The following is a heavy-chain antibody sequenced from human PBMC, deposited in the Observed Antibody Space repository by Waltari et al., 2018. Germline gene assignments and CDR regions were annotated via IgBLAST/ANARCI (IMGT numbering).Heavy chain of an antibody. V-gene: IGHV1-69*08. CDR2: IIPTFGTA. CDR1: GGTFSSYA. CDR3: ARKVGATFDS. D-gene: IGHD1-26*01. Sequence: QVQLVQSGAKVKKPGSSVRVSCKSSGGTFSSYAISGGRQAPGQGLEWMGRIIPTFGTANDAQKFQGRVTITADKSTSTAYMELSSLRSEDTAVYYCARKVGATFDSWGQGTLVTVSS. J-gene: IGHJ4*02.